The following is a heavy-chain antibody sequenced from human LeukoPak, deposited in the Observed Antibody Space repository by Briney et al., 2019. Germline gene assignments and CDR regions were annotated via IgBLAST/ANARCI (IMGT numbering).Heavy chain of an antibody. V-gene: IGHV3-23*01. Sequence: PGGSLRLSCATSGFTFNIYAMNWVRQAPGKGLEWVSIISGNGINTYYADSVKGRFTISRDDSKNTLYLQMNSLRVDDTAIYYCARGDSDWGQGTLVTVAS. CDR3: ARGDSD. J-gene: IGHJ4*02. D-gene: IGHD3-3*01. CDR1: GFTFNIYA. CDR2: ISGNGINT.